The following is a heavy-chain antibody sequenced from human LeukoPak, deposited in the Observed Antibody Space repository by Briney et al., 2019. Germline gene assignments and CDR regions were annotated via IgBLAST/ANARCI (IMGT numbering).Heavy chain of an antibody. Sequence: ASVTVSCKASGYIFTDFGIGWVRQAPGQGLEWMGGFDPEDGETIYAQKFQGRVTMTEDTSTDTAYMELSSLRSEDTAVYYCATASMVRGVITLIDYWGQGTLVTVSS. D-gene: IGHD3-10*01. CDR3: ATASMVRGVITLIDY. J-gene: IGHJ4*02. V-gene: IGHV1-24*01. CDR1: GYIFTDFG. CDR2: FDPEDGET.